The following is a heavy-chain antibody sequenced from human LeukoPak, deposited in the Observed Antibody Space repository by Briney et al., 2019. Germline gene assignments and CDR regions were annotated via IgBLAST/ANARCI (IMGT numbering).Heavy chain of an antibody. V-gene: IGHV3-49*04. CDR3: TRESPVVVMATIGSFGSGSFDY. J-gene: IGHJ4*02. D-gene: IGHD5-24*01. Sequence: GGSLRLSCTASGFTISDYAMSWVRQAPGKGLEWVGFIRNKAYADTTKYAASVKGRCTISRDDSKNIAYLQMNSLKTDDTAVYYCTRESPVVVMATIGSFGSGSFDYWGQGTLVTVS. CDR2: IRNKAYADTT. CDR1: GFTISDYA.